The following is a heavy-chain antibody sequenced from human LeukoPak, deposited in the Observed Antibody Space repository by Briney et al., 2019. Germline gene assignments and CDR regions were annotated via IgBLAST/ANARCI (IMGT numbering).Heavy chain of an antibody. CDR2: ISWNSGSI. Sequence: GRSLGLSCAASGFTFDDYAMHWVRQAPGKGLGWVSGISWNSGSIGYADSVKGRFTISRDNAKNSLYLQMNSLRAEDTALYYCATTGGNSGYWGQGTLVTVSS. D-gene: IGHD4-23*01. V-gene: IGHV3-9*01. CDR1: GFTFDDYA. CDR3: ATTGGNSGY. J-gene: IGHJ4*02.